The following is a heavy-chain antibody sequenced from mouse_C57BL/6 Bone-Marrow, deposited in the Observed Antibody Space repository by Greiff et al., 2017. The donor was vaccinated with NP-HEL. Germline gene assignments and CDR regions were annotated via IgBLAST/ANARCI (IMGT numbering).Heavy chain of an antibody. CDR1: GFSFNTYA. D-gene: IGHD1-1*01. Sequence: EVKLVESGGGLVQPKGSLKLSCAASGFSFNTYAMNWVRQAPGKGLEWVARIRSKSNNYATYYADSVKDRFTISRDDSESMLYLQMNNLKTEDTAMYYCVRGHYGSPWYFDVWGTGTTVTVSS. J-gene: IGHJ1*03. CDR3: VRGHYGSPWYFDV. CDR2: IRSKSNNYAT. V-gene: IGHV10-1*01.